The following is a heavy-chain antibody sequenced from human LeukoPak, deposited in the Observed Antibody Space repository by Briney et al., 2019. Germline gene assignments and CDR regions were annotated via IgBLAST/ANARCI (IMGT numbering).Heavy chain of an antibody. V-gene: IGHV1-24*01. CDR3: ATFPFRYYDSSGSDY. J-gene: IGHJ4*02. CDR1: GYTLTELS. Sequence: ASVKVSCRVSGYTLTELSMHWVRQAPGKGLEWMGGFDPEDGETIYAQKFQGRVTMTEDTSTDTAYMELSSLRSEDTAVYYCATFPFRYYDSSGSDYWGQGTLVTVSS. CDR2: FDPEDGET. D-gene: IGHD3-22*01.